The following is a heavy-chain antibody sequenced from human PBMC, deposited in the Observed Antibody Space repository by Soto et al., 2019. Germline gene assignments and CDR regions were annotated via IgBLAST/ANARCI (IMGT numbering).Heavy chain of an antibody. J-gene: IGHJ4*02. D-gene: IGHD6-19*01. CDR2: VSHDGRKT. V-gene: IGHV3-30*18. CDR1: GFTFSDYA. CDR3: AKGGRQWLVTSDFNY. Sequence: EAGGGVVQPGRSLRLSCAASGFTFSDYAMHWVLQAPGKGLEWVAVVSHDGRKTHYADSVKGRFTISRDSSKNTVSLEMTSLRAEDTAFYDCAKGGRQWLVTSDFNYWGQGALVTVSS.